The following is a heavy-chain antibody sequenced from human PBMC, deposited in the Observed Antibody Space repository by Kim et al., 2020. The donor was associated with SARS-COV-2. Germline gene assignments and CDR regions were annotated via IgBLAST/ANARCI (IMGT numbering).Heavy chain of an antibody. V-gene: IGHV3-49*04. D-gene: IGHD6-19*01. CDR2: IRSKAYGGTT. CDR3: TRDRGGPAGYSSGWYAYFDY. Sequence: GGSLRLSCTASGFTFGDYAMSRVRQAPGKGLEGGGFIRSKAYGGTTEYVASVKGRFTISRDDSKSIAYLQMNSLKTEDTAVYYCTRDRGGPAGYSSGWYAYFDYWGQGTLVTVSS. CDR1: GFTFGDYA. J-gene: IGHJ4*01.